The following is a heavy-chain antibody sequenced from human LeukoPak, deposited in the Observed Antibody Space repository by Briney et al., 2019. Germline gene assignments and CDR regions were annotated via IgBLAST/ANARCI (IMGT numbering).Heavy chain of an antibody. Sequence: KTSETLSLTCSVSGGSISSDYWTWVRQPPGKGLEWIGYIYYSGSTNYNPSLKSRVTISLDTSKNQFSLKLSSVTAADTAVYYCARESPYDCAFDIWGQGTVVTVSS. V-gene: IGHV4-59*01. CDR1: GGSISSDY. CDR3: ARESPYDCAFDI. D-gene: IGHD2-21*02. J-gene: IGHJ3*02. CDR2: IYYSGST.